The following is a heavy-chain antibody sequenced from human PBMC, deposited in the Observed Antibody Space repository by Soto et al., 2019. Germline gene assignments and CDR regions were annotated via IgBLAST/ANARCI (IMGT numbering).Heavy chain of an antibody. D-gene: IGHD3-16*01. CDR2: MNPGSGDK. V-gene: IGHV1-8*01. Sequence: ASVKVSCKASGYSFTNNDVSWVRQATGQGLEWMGWMNPGSGDKGYAQKFQGRVTMNRDISIATAYMELSSLRSDDTAIYYCARMETFGSLNWFDPWGQGTLVTVSS. CDR3: ARMETFGSLNWFDP. J-gene: IGHJ5*02. CDR1: GYSFTNND.